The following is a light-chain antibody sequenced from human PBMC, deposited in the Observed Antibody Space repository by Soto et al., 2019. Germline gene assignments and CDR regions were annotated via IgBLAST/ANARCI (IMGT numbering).Light chain of an antibody. CDR2: GAS. Sequence: EIVLTQSPGTLSLSSGERATLSCRASQSVSSNYLAWYQQKPGQAPRLLIFGASSRATGIPDRFSGSGSGTDFTLTIRRLETEDFAVYYCQQYGSSPLTFGGGTKVEIK. J-gene: IGKJ4*01. CDR1: QSVSSNY. CDR3: QQYGSSPLT. V-gene: IGKV3-20*01.